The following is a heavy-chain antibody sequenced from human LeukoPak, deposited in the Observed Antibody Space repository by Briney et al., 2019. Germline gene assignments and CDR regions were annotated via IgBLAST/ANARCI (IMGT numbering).Heavy chain of an antibody. Sequence: SETLSLTCAVSGGSISSSNWWSWVRQPPGKGLEWIGSIYYSGSTYYNPSLKSRVTISVDTSKNQFSLKLSSVTAADTAVYYCARQGVDYDFWSGYYVDYWGQGTLVTVSS. J-gene: IGHJ4*02. CDR3: ARQGVDYDFWSGYYVDY. D-gene: IGHD3-3*01. CDR2: IYYSGST. CDR1: GGSISSSNW. V-gene: IGHV4-39*01.